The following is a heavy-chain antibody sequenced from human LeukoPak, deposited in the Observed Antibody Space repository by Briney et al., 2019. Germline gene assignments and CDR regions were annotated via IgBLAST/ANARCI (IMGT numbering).Heavy chain of an antibody. V-gene: IGHV3-21*06. J-gene: IGHJ5*02. D-gene: IGHD2-2*01. CDR1: GFTLSTFD. Sequence: GGSLRLSCAASGFTLSTFDMNWVRQAPGKGLEWVSSIRTSSRYIYYRDSVKGRFTISRDDAKNSLYLQMNSLTVEDTAVYYCARADCSGSTCYLRHSWFDPWGQGTLVTVSS. CDR2: IRTSSRYI. CDR3: ARADCSGSTCYLRHSWFDP.